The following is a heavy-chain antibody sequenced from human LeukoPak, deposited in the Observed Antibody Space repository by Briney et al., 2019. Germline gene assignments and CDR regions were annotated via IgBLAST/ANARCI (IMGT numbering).Heavy chain of an antibody. D-gene: IGHD4-17*01. V-gene: IGHV4-30-4*01. CDR3: ARDQIDDYGDRRSSSYYYGMDV. CDR1: GGSFSSGDHY. Sequence: PSETLSLTCNVSGGSFSSGDHYWSCIRQPPGKGLEWIGYIYYSGSTYYNPSLKSRVTISLDTSKNQFSLKLSSVTAADTAVYFCARDQIDDYGDRRSSSYYYGMDVWGQGTTVTVSS. J-gene: IGHJ6*02. CDR2: IYYSGST.